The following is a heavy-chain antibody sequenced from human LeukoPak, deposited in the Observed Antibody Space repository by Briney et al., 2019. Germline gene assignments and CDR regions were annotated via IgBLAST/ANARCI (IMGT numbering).Heavy chain of an antibody. CDR1: GGTFTSYA. J-gene: IGHJ4*02. Sequence: GASVKVSCKTSGGTFTSYAVTWVRQAPGQGLEWMGKIIPISGTTNYAQKFQGRVTFTADESTSTAYMELSSLRSEDTALYYCASSYYDSSGFFDYWGQGTLVTVSS. CDR3: ASSYYDSSGFFDY. D-gene: IGHD3-22*01. V-gene: IGHV1-69*13. CDR2: IIPISGTT.